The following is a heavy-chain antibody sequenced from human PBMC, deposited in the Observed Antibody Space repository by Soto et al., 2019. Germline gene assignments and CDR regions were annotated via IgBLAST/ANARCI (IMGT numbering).Heavy chain of an antibody. J-gene: IGHJ5*02. CDR3: ARDKGAYCGGDCYSTWFDP. V-gene: IGHV1-18*01. CDR1: GYTFTSYG. D-gene: IGHD2-21*02. CDR2: ISAYNGNT. Sequence: QVQLVQSGAEVKKPGASVKVSCKASGYTFTSYGISWVRQAPGQGLEWMGWISAYNGNTNYAQKLQGRDTMTTDTSASTAYVELRSLRSDDTAVYYCARDKGAYCGGDCYSTWFDPWGQGTLVTVSS.